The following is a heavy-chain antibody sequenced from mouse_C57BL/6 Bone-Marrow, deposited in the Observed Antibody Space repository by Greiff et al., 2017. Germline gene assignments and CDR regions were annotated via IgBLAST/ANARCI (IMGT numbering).Heavy chain of an antibody. Sequence: VKLMESGAELVRPGPSVKVSCKASGYAFTNYLIEWVKQRPGQGLEWIGVINPGSGGTNYNEKFKGKATLTADKSSSTAYMQLSSLTSEDSAVYFCARSDGSSPGDYWGQGTSVTVSS. CDR1: GYAFTNYL. D-gene: IGHD1-1*01. J-gene: IGHJ4*01. V-gene: IGHV1-54*01. CDR3: ARSDGSSPGDY. CDR2: INPGSGGT.